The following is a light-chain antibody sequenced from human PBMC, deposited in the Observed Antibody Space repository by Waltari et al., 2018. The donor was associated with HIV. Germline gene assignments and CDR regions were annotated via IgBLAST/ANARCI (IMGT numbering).Light chain of an antibody. CDR2: RND. V-gene: IGLV1-47*01. Sequence: SVLTQPPSASGTPGQRVTIPCSGSTSNTGSTNVFCYQHLPGTAPKLLIHRNDQRPSGVPDRFSGSTSGTSASLAISGLRSEDEADYYCVAWDDSLRGVLFGGGTKVAVL. J-gene: IGLJ2*01. CDR1: TSNTGSTN. CDR3: VAWDDSLRGVL.